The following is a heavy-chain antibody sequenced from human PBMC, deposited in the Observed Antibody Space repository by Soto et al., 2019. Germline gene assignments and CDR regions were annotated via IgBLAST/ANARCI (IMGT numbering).Heavy chain of an antibody. CDR1: GFRFDDYN. D-gene: IGHD3-3*01. J-gene: IGHJ6*02. CDR3: ARETLSFGSALDV. CDR2: ITWNGGNT. V-gene: IGHV3-43*01. Sequence: GGCLRLSCAAPGFRFDDYNIHWVRQAPGKGLEWVSLITWNGGNTYYADSVKGRFTISRDGTTKSVSLQMTSLKTEDTGLYYCARETLSFGSALDVWGQGTTVTVSS.